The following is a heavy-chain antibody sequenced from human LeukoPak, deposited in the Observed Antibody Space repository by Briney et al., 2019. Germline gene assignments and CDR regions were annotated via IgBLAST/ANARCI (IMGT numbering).Heavy chain of an antibody. D-gene: IGHD2-8*01. V-gene: IGHV4-4*07. Sequence: PSETLSLTCTVSGGSISSYYWSWIRQPAGKGLGWIGRICTSGVTNYSPSLKSRVTISVDKSKNQFSLHLSSVIAADTAAYYCAGLGYCTNGVCWGNWFDPWGQGTLVTVSS. CDR1: GGSISSYY. J-gene: IGHJ5*02. CDR3: AGLGYCTNGVCWGNWFDP. CDR2: ICTSGVT.